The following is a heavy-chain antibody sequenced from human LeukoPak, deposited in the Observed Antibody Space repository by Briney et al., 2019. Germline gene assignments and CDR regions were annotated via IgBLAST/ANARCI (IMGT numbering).Heavy chain of an antibody. D-gene: IGHD6-13*01. J-gene: IGHJ6*02. CDR2: IWYDGDNK. V-gene: IGHV3-33*01. CDR3: ARDGIAAAGQYYCYGMDV. Sequence: PGGSLRLSCAASGFTFSSCGMHWVRQAPGTGLEWVAVIWYDGDNKYYADSVKGRFTISRDNSKNTLYLQMNSLRAEDTAVYYCARDGIAAAGQYYCYGMDVWGQGTTVTVSS. CDR1: GFTFSSCG.